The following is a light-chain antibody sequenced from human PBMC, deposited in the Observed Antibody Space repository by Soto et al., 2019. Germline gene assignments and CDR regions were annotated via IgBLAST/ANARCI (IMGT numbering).Light chain of an antibody. Sequence: QSVLTQPPSASGTPGQRVTISCSGSSSNIGSNYVYWYQQLPGTVPQLLIYRNNERPSGVPDRFSVSKSGTSASLAISGLRSEDEADYYCAAWDGSLSGVVFGGGTKLTVL. J-gene: IGLJ2*01. CDR1: SSNIGSNY. CDR2: RNN. V-gene: IGLV1-47*01. CDR3: AAWDGSLSGVV.